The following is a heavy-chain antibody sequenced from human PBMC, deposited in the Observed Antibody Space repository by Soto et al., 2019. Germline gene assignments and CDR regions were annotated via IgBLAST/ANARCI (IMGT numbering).Heavy chain of an antibody. CDR3: ARGRYCLTGRCFPNWFDS. J-gene: IGHJ5*01. V-gene: IGHV4-30-4*01. D-gene: IGHD2-15*01. CDR1: GDSISTVDYF. CDR2: IYKSTTT. Sequence: TLSLTCSVSGDSISTVDYFWAWIRQPPGQALEYIGYIYKSTTTYYNPSFESRVAISLDTSKSQFSLTVSSVTAADTAVYFCARGRYCLTGRCFPNWFDSWGQGTLVTVSS.